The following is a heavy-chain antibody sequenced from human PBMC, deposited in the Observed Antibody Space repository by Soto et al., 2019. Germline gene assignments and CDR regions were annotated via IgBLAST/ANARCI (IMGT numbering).Heavy chain of an antibody. CDR2: INGDGSST. Sequence: GGSLRLSCAASGFTFSGKTMYWVRQVPGKGLVWVSRINGDGSSTTYADSVKGRFTISRDNAKSTLYLQMNSLRVEDTAIYYCARLPWPPTYYYDSSGSPRWHYYYYGMDVWGQGTTVTVSS. D-gene: IGHD3-22*01. V-gene: IGHV3-74*01. J-gene: IGHJ6*02. CDR1: GFTFSGKT. CDR3: ARLPWPPTYYYDSSGSPRWHYYYYGMDV.